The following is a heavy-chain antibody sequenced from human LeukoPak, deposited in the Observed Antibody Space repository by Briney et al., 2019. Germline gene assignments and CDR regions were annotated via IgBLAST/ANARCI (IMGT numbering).Heavy chain of an antibody. Sequence: GRSLRLSCAASGFTFSSYVIHWVRQAPGKGLVWVSRINSDGSTTTYADSVKGRFTISRDNAKNTLYLQMNSLRAEDTAVYYCARGYCSGGSCYSESFGDVWGKGTTVIISS. CDR3: ARGYCSGGSCYSESFGDV. D-gene: IGHD2-15*01. V-gene: IGHV3-74*01. CDR2: INSDGSTT. CDR1: GFTFSSYV. J-gene: IGHJ6*04.